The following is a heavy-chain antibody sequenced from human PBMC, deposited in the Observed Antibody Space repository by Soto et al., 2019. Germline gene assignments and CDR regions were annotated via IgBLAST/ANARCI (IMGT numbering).Heavy chain of an antibody. V-gene: IGHV3-23*01. CDR2: IRSDGDRT. CDR3: AKNRASGKPFYYDMDV. D-gene: IGHD3-10*01. Sequence: EVQLLESGGGLVQPGGSLRLSCAGSGLTFSGYAMTWVRQLPGKRLEWVSSIRSDGDRTSYADSVEGRFTILRDDSKNTMYLQMDSLIAEDTAVYHCAKNRASGKPFYYDMDVWGQGTTVTVSS. J-gene: IGHJ6*02. CDR1: GLTFSGYA.